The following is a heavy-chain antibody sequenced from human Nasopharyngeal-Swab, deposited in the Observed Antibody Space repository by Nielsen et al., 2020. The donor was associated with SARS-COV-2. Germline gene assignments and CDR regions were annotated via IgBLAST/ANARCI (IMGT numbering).Heavy chain of an antibody. V-gene: IGHV1-69*13. CDR1: GGTFSSYA. CDR2: IIPIFGTA. J-gene: IGHJ4*02. CDR3: ARGTSLAAAGYDY. Sequence: SVKVSCKASGGTFSSYAISWVRQAPGQGLEWMGGIIPIFGTANYAQKFQGRVTITADESTSTAYMELSSLRSEDTAVYYCARGTSLAAAGYDYWGQGTLVIVSS. D-gene: IGHD6-13*01.